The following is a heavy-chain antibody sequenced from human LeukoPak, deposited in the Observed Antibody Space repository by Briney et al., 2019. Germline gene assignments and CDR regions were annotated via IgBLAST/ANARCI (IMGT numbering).Heavy chain of an antibody. V-gene: IGHV3-15*01. CDR2: IRRKTDGGTT. D-gene: IGHD2-15*01. CDR1: GFSFNDAW. Sequence: GGSLRLSCAASGFSFNDAWMSWVRQAPGKGLEWVGRIRRKTDGGTTDYAAPVKGRFSISRDDSKTSLYLQMNNLQTEDTAVYYCTTDTRRVVVPKWGQGTLVTVSS. J-gene: IGHJ4*02. CDR3: TTDTRRVVVPK.